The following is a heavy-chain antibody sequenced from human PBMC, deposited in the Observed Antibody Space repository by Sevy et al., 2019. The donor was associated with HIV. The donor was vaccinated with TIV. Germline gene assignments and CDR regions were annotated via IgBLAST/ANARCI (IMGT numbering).Heavy chain of an antibody. Sequence: SETLSLTCTVSGGSISSGDYYWSWIRQPPGKGLEWIGYIYYSGSTYYNPSLKSRVTISVNTSKNQCSLKLSSVTAADTAVYYCARAARSHYYGMDVWGQGTTVTVSS. J-gene: IGHJ6*02. CDR1: GGSISSGDYY. D-gene: IGHD2-15*01. V-gene: IGHV4-30-4*01. CDR3: ARAARSHYYGMDV. CDR2: IYYSGST.